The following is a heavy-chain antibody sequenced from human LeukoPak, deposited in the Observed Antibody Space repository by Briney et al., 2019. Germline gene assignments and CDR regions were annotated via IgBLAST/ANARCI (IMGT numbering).Heavy chain of an antibody. Sequence: TGGSLRLSCAASGFTVSSSYMSWVRQAPGKGLEWVSVIYSGENPYYADSVKGRFTISRDNSKNAVYLQMNSLRAEDTAVYYCARTNFWSGHWGQGTLVTVSS. V-gene: IGHV3-53*01. D-gene: IGHD3-3*01. CDR3: ARTNFWSGH. J-gene: IGHJ4*02. CDR2: IYSGENP. CDR1: GFTVSSSY.